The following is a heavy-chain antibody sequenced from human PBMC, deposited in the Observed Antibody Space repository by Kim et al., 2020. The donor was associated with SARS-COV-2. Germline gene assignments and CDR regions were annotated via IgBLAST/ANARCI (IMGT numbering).Heavy chain of an antibody. CDR3: ARGLYPTEYSSSSRRGYSGYGCDY. J-gene: IGHJ4*02. CDR1: GFTFSSYS. D-gene: IGHD5-12*01. CDR2: ISSSSSYI. V-gene: IGHV3-21*01. Sequence: GGSLRLSCAASGFTFSSYSMNWVRQAPGKGLEWVSSISSSSSYIYYADSVKGRFTIPRDNAKNSLHLQMNSLRAEDTAVYYWARGLYPTEYSSSSRRGYSGYGCDYRGQGALVTVSS.